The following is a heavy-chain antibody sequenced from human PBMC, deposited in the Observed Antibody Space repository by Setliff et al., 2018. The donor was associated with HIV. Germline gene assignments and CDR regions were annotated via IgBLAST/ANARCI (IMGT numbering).Heavy chain of an antibody. J-gene: IGHJ6*02. D-gene: IGHD3-3*01. CDR3: ARGVRNFWSGYYGVTGYGMDV. CDR2: IPYSGST. Sequence: PSETLSLTCTVSGGSISSSSYYWGWIRQPPGKGLEWIVSIPYSGSTYYNPSLKSRVSLSVDTSKNQFSLNLSSVTAADTVVYYCARGVRNFWSGYYGVTGYGMDVWGQGTTVTVSS. V-gene: IGHV4-39*07. CDR1: GGSISSSSYY.